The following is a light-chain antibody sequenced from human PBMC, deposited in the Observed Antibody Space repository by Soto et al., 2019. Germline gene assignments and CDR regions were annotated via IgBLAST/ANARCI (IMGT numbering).Light chain of an antibody. CDR1: QSISSY. Sequence: DIQMTQSPSSLSASVGDRVTITCRASQSISSYLNWYQQKPGKAPKLLIYAASSLQRGVPSRFSGSGSRTDFTLTISRLQPEDFATYYCQQSYSTLGTFGQGTKVEIK. CDR3: QQSYSTLGT. J-gene: IGKJ1*01. CDR2: AAS. V-gene: IGKV1-39*01.